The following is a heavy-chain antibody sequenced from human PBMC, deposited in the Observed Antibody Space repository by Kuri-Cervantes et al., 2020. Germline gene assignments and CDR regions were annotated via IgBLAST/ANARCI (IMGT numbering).Heavy chain of an antibody. J-gene: IGHJ4*02. V-gene: IGHV3-73*01. CDR2: IRSKANSYAT. CDR3: AAGVGASDFDY. CDR1: GFTFSGSA. D-gene: IGHD1-26*01. Sequence: GESLKISCAASGFTFSGSAMHWVRQASGKGLEWVGRIRSKANSYATTYAASVKGRFTISRDDSKNTLYLQMDSLKTEDTAMYYCAAGVGASDFDYWGRGTLVTVSS.